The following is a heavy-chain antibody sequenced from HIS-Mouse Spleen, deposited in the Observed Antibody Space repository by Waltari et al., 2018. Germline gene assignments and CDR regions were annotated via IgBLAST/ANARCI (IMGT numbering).Heavy chain of an antibody. J-gene: IGHJ2*01. V-gene: IGHV4-39*07. CDR3: AREIPYSSSWYDWYFDL. CDR1: GCSIRSSSYY. D-gene: IGHD6-13*01. Sequence: QLQLQESGPGLVKPSETLSLTCTVSGCSIRSSSYYWCWIRQPPGKGLEWIGSIYYSGRTYYNPSLKSRVTISVDTSKNQFSLKLSSVTAADTAVYYCAREIPYSSSWYDWYFDLWGRGTLVTVSS. CDR2: IYYSGRT.